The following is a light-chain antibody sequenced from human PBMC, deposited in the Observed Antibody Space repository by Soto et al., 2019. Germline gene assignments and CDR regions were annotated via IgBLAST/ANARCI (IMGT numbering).Light chain of an antibody. CDR3: SSYAGSKFWV. Sequence: QSVLTQVPSASGSPGQSVTISCTGTLSDVGGQTFVSWYQQHPGRAPRLLIYEVFKRPSGVPDRFSGSKSGNMASLTVSGLQAEDEADYFCSSYAGSKFWVFGGGTKLTVL. CDR1: LSDVGGQTF. CDR2: EVF. V-gene: IGLV2-8*01. J-gene: IGLJ3*02.